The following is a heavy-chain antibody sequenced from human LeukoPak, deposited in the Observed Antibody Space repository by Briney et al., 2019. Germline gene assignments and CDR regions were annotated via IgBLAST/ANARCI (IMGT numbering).Heavy chain of an antibody. D-gene: IGHD3-22*01. CDR2: ISGSGGST. J-gene: IGHJ6*03. CDR3: AKLPPGGEHSTYYYDSSGYSGTDYYYYYMDV. Sequence: PGGSLRLSCAASGFTFSSYAMSWVRQAPGKGLEWVSAISGSGGSTYYADSVKGRFTISRDNSKNTLYLQMNSLRAEDTAVYYCAKLPPGGEHSTYYYDSSGYSGTDYYYYYMDVWGKGTTVTVSS. CDR1: GFTFSSYA. V-gene: IGHV3-23*01.